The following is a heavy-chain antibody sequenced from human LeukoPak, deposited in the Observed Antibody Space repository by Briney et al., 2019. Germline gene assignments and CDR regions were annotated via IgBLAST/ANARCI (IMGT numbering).Heavy chain of an antibody. D-gene: IGHD4-17*01. Sequence: GASVKVSCKASGYTFTSYYMHWVRQAPGQGLEWMGIINPSGGSTSYAQKFQGRVTMTRDTSTSTVYMELSSLRSEDTAVYYCARVDPVYGDYVGNYFDYWGQGTLVTVSS. J-gene: IGHJ4*02. CDR3: ARVDPVYGDYVGNYFDY. CDR1: GYTFTSYY. CDR2: INPSGGST. V-gene: IGHV1-46*01.